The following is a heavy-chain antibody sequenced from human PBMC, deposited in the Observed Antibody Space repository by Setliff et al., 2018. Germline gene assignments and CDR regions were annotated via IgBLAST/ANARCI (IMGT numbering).Heavy chain of an antibody. V-gene: IGHV4-39*01. CDR3: ARQGGDYYDGSGYYYAPFDY. D-gene: IGHD3-22*01. Sequence: SETLSLTCTVSGGSISSRSYYWAWIRQPPGKGLECIGSFSESGSTYHSPSLKSRVTISVDTSKNQFSLNLNSVTAADTAVYYCARQGGDYYDGSGYYYAPFDYWGQGILVTVSS. J-gene: IGHJ4*02. CDR2: FSESGST. CDR1: GGSISSRSYY.